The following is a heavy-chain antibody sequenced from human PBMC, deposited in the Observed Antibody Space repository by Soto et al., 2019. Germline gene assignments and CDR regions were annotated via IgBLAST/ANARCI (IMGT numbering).Heavy chain of an antibody. CDR2: MNPNSGTT. Sequence: ASVKVSCKASGYTFTTFNINWVRQATGQGLEWMGWMNPNSGTTGYAQKFQDRITLTRDASITTAYMELNSLTSDDTAVYYCARGPPDSSGWYEFDYWGQGTLVTVSS. V-gene: IGHV1-8*02. CDR3: ARGPPDSSGWYEFDY. J-gene: IGHJ4*02. CDR1: GYTFTTFN. D-gene: IGHD6-19*01.